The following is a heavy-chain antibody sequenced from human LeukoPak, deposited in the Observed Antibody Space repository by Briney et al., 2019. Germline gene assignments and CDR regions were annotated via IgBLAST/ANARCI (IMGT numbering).Heavy chain of an antibody. Sequence: SETLSLTCAVYGGSFSGYYWSWIRLPPGKGLECIGEINHSGSTNYNPSLKSRVTISVETSKNHFSLKLRSVTAADTAVYYCAGSYYYDSSGSDAFDIWGQGTMVTVSS. CDR2: INHSGST. D-gene: IGHD3-22*01. CDR1: GGSFSGYY. CDR3: AGSYYYDSSGSDAFDI. J-gene: IGHJ3*02. V-gene: IGHV4-34*01.